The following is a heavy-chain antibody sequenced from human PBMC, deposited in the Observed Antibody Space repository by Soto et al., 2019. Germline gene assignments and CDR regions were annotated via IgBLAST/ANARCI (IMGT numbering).Heavy chain of an antibody. J-gene: IGHJ4*02. CDR2: IYWNDDK. CDR1: GFSLSTSGVG. Sequence: QITLKESGPALVKPTQTLTLTCTFSGFSLSTSGVGVGWFRQPPGKALEWLALIYWNDDKRYSPSLKSRLTITKDTPKNQVVLTMTSLDPVDTATYYCALGSVWLHDYWGLGTLVTVSS. V-gene: IGHV2-5*01. D-gene: IGHD6-19*01. CDR3: ALGSVWLHDY.